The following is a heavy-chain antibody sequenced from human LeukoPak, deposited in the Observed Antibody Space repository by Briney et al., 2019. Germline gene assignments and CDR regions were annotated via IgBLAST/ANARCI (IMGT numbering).Heavy chain of an antibody. D-gene: IGHD2-8*02. J-gene: IGHJ4*02. V-gene: IGHV1-69*13. CDR3: AASVVYANHSSVFDY. CDR2: IIPIFGTA. CDR1: GGTFSSYA. Sequence: ASVKVSCKASGGTFSSYAISWVRQAPGQGLEWMGGIIPIFGTANYAQKFQGRVTITADESTSTAYMELSSLRSEDTAVYYCAASVVYANHSSVFDYWGQGTLVTVSS.